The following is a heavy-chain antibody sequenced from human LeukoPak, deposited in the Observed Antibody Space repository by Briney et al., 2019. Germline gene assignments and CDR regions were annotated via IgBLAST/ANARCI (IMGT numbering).Heavy chain of an antibody. CDR1: GFTFSNYN. V-gene: IGHV3-21*01. CDR2: ISSSSSYI. D-gene: IGHD2-2*01. Sequence: GGSLRLSCAASGFTFSNYNMNWVRHAPGKGLEWVSSISSSSSYIYYADSVKGRFTISSDNAKNSLYLQMNSLRAEDTAVYYCARDACSTTNCYLAYWGQGTLVTVSS. J-gene: IGHJ4*02. CDR3: ARDACSTTNCYLAY.